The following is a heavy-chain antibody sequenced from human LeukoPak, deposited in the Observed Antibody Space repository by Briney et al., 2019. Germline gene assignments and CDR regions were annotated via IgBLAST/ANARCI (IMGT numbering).Heavy chain of an antibody. J-gene: IGHJ4*02. V-gene: IGHV3-30*02. D-gene: IGHD3-22*01. Sequence: TGGSLRLSCAASGFTFSSYGMHWVRQAPGKGLEWVAFIRYDGSNKCYADSVKGRFTISRDNSKNTLYLQMNSLRAEDTAVYYCAAPGGSGYSFDYWGQGTLVAVSS. CDR2: IRYDGSNK. CDR1: GFTFSSYG. CDR3: AAPGGSGYSFDY.